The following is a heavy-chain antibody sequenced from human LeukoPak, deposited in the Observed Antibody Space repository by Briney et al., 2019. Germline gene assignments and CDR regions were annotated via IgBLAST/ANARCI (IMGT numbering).Heavy chain of an antibody. D-gene: IGHD3-9*01. CDR1: GFTFSNFG. CDR3: ARDEGNTGYYY. V-gene: IGHV3-48*04. CDR2: ISSRSSTI. Sequence: GGSLRLSCAASGFTFSNFGVKWVRQAPGKELEWVSYISSRSSTIYYADSVKGRCTISRDNAKNSLYLQMNSLRAEDTAVYYCARDEGNTGYYYWGQGTLVTVSS. J-gene: IGHJ4*02.